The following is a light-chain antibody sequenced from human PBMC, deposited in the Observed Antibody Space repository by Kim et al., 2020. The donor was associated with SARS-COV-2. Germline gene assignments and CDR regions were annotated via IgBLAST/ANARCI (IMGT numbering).Light chain of an antibody. Sequence: PGKTAVVSSGGNSIGSNSVHCDQQKSCQAPILVIYYDSDRPSGIPERFSGSNSGNTATLTISRVEAGDEADYYCQVWDSSSDHRVVFGGGTQLTVL. CDR3: QVWDSSSDHRVV. CDR1: SIGSNS. J-gene: IGLJ2*01. V-gene: IGLV3-21*04. CDR2: YDS.